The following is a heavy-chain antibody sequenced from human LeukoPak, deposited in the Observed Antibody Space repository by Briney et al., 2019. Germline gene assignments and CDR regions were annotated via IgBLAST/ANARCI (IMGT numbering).Heavy chain of an antibody. CDR2: ISGSGAST. CDR3: AKEHNYGLDYFDS. CDR1: GFSFSSHV. Sequence: GGSLRLSCAASGFSFSSHVMSWVRQAPGKGLEWVSGISGSGASTYYADSEKGRFTISRDNSKNTVYLQMNSLRAEDTAIYYCAKEHNYGLDYFDSWGQGTLVTVSS. D-gene: IGHD5-18*01. V-gene: IGHV3-23*01. J-gene: IGHJ4*02.